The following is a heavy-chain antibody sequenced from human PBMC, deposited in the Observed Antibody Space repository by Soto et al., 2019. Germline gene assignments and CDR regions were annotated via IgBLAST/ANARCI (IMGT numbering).Heavy chain of an antibody. J-gene: IGHJ3*02. CDR1: GGFVSSGSYY. CDR2: MSHSGGT. CDR3: ARVERGTATTVVDAFDI. D-gene: IGHD1-1*01. V-gene: IGHV4-34*01. Sequence: QVQLQQWGAGLLKPSETLSLTCAVYGGFVSSGSYYWSWIRQPPGKGLEWIGEMSHSGGTHFNPSLKSRVTISVDTSKNQFSLKMSPVTAADSALYYCARVERGTATTVVDAFDIWGPGKMVTVSS.